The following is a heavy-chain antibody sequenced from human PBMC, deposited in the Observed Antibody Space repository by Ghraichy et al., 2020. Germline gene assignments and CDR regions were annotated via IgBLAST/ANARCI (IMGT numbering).Heavy chain of an antibody. CDR2: ISGGGGTT. J-gene: IGHJ4*02. CDR3: AKTGGNAYYFEY. D-gene: IGHD4-23*01. Sequence: GGSLRLSCAASGFIFSNYGLNWVRQAPGKGLEWVSSISGGGGTTYHADSVKGRFTISRDNSRDTLYLQMNSLRAEDTALYYCAKTGGNAYYFEYWGQGTLVTVSS. V-gene: IGHV3-23*01. CDR1: GFIFSNYG.